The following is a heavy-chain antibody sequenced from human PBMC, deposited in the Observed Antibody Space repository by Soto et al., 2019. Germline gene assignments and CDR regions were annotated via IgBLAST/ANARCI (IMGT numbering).Heavy chain of an antibody. CDR1: GDSISSSSYY. CDR3: ARNSYYYDSSGYYETTYYFDY. CDR2: IYYSGST. V-gene: IGHV4-39*01. J-gene: IGHJ4*02. Sequence: PSETLSLTCTVSGDSISSSSYYWGWIRQPPGKGLEWIGSIYYSGSTYYNPSLKSRVTISVDTSKNQFSLKLSSVTAADTAVYYCARNSYYYDSSGYYETTYYFDYWGQGTLVTVSS. D-gene: IGHD3-22*01.